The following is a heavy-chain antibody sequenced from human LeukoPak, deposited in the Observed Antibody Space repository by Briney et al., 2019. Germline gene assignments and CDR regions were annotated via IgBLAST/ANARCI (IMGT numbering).Heavy chain of an antibody. CDR1: GGSISSSSYY. D-gene: IGHD3-10*01. V-gene: IGHV3-23*01. CDR2: ISGSGGST. J-gene: IGHJ4*02. CDR3: AKDLDDSGIDPVFDY. Sequence: ETLSLTCTVSGGSISSSSYYWGWIRQPPGKGLEWVSAISGSGGSTYYAASVKGRFTISRGNSKNTLNLQMNSLRAEDTAVYYCAKDLDDSGIDPVFDYWGQGTLVTVSS.